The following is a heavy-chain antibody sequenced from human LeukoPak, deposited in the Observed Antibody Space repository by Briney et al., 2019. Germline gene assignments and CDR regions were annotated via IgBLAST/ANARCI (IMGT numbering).Heavy chain of an antibody. CDR3: ARKEYGNSKFDY. V-gene: IGHV4-61*02. CDR2: ISTGGST. CDR1: GGSISSGSYF. Sequence: SENLSLTCTVSGGSISSGSYFWNWIRQPAGKGLEWIGRISTGGSTNYNPSLKSRVTISLDTSKNQISLRLSSVTAADTAVYYCARKEYGNSKFDYWGQGTLVTVSS. D-gene: IGHD1-1*01. J-gene: IGHJ4*02.